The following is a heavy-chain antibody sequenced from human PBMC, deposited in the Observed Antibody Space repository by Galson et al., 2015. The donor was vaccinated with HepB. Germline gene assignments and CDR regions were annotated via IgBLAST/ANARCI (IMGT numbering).Heavy chain of an antibody. CDR1: GSSLSTSGMC. D-gene: IGHD6-19*01. CDR3: ARSRSGWYGGNYYYKGIDV. V-gene: IGHV2-70*01. Sequence: PALVKPTQTLTLTCTFSGSSLSTSGMCVSWIRQPPGKALAWLAHIDWDDDKYYSTSLKTRLTISKDTSKNQVVLTMTNMDPVDTATYYCARSRSGWYGGNYYYKGIDVWGQGTTVTVSS. CDR2: IDWDDDK. J-gene: IGHJ6*02.